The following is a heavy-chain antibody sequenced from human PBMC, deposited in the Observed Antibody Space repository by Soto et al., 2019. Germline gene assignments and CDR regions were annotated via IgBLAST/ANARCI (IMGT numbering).Heavy chain of an antibody. CDR1: GGSISSSVYY. Sequence: QLQLQESGPRLVKPSETVSLTCTVSGGSISSSVYYWGWIRQPPGKGLEWVGSIYHSGSTYYNPSLKSRVSIPVDTSKSQFFLQLSSVTAADSAVYYCARLQQWMLQVDFWGQGTLLAVSS. CDR3: ARLQQWMLQVDF. J-gene: IGHJ4*02. D-gene: IGHD6-19*01. V-gene: IGHV4-39*01. CDR2: IYHSGST.